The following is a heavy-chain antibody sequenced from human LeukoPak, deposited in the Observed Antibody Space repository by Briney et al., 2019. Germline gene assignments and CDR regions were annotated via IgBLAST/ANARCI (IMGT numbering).Heavy chain of an antibody. CDR1: GFTFDDFG. CDR3: ARVHCSSSSCRGGYYYYMDV. Sequence: PGGSLRLSCAVSGFTFDDFGMSWVRQTPGKGLEWVSGINWNGGSTVYADSVKGRFTISRDNARNSLFLQMNSLRAEDTALYYCARVHCSSSSCRGGYYYYMDVWGQGTTVTVSS. V-gene: IGHV3-20*04. D-gene: IGHD2-15*01. J-gene: IGHJ6*03. CDR2: INWNGGST.